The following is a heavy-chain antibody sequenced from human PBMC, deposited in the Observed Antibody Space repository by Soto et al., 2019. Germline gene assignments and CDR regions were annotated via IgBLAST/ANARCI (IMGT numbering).Heavy chain of an antibody. V-gene: IGHV3-30-3*01. Sequence: QVQLVESGGGVVQPGRSLRLSCAASGFTFSSYAMHWVRQAPGKGLEWVAVISYDGSNKYYADSVKGRFTISRDNSKNTLYLQMNSLGVLDTSVYYCASTLGGYWCQGTLVAVSS. CDR1: GFTFSSYA. CDR3: ASTLGGY. CDR2: ISYDGSNK. D-gene: IGHD2-15*01. J-gene: IGHJ4*02.